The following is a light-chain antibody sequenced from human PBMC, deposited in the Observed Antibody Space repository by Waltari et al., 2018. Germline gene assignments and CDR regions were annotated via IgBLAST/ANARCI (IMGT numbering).Light chain of an antibody. Sequence: QSVLTQPPSVSAAPGQKVTISCSGASTYNFVSWYQQVPGTAPKLLIYENNKRPAGIPDRATGAKSGTSATLVITGRQTGDEADYYCGTWDNSVSVSVFGGGTKLTVL. J-gene: IGLJ3*02. CDR3: GTWDNSVSVSV. CDR1: STYNF. V-gene: IGLV1-51*02. CDR2: ENN.